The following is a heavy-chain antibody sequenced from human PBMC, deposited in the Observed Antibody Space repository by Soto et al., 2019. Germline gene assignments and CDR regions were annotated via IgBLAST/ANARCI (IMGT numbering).Heavy chain of an antibody. Sequence: GGSLRLSCAASGFTFSSYAMSWVRQAPGKGLEWVSAISGSGGSTYYADSVKGRFTISRDNSKNTLYLQMNSLRAEDTAVYYCAKDLSYYDYIWGSSGVGDAFDIWGQGTMDTVSS. J-gene: IGHJ3*02. V-gene: IGHV3-23*01. D-gene: IGHD3-16*01. CDR3: AKDLSYYDYIWGSSGVGDAFDI. CDR1: GFTFSSYA. CDR2: ISGSGGST.